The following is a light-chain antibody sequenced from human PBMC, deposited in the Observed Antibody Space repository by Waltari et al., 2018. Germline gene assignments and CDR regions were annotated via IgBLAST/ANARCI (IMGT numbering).Light chain of an antibody. Sequence: SYVLTQPPSVSVAPGQTARITCGGNNIGSESVHWYQQKPGQAPVLVGYDDSDRPSGIPERFSGSNSGNTATLTISRVEAGDEADYYCQVWDSSSDLWVFGGGTKLTVL. CDR2: DDS. V-gene: IGLV3-21*02. CDR3: QVWDSSSDLWV. J-gene: IGLJ3*02. CDR1: NIGSES.